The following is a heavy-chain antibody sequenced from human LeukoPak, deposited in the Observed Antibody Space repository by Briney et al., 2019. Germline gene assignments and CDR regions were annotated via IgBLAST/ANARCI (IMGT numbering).Heavy chain of an antibody. Sequence: ASVKVSCKASGYTFSSYDINWVRQATGQGLEWMRWMNPNSGNTGYPQKFQGRVTMTRNTSISTAYLELSSLRSEDTAVYYCARKIPGRRWLPSDSWGQGTLVTVSS. CDR2: MNPNSGNT. CDR3: ARKIPGRRWLPSDS. J-gene: IGHJ4*02. CDR1: GYTFSSYD. V-gene: IGHV1-8*01. D-gene: IGHD5-24*01.